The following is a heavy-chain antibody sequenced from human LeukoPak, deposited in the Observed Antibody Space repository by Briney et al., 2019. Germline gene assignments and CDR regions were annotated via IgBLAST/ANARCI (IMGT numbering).Heavy chain of an antibody. D-gene: IGHD3-22*01. CDR3: ARGGSRYDN. J-gene: IGHJ4*02. Sequence: GGSLRLSCAASGFTFSSNWMSWVRQAPGKGLEWVANIKQEGSEKYYVDSVKGRFSISRDKAKNSLYLQMNSLRAEDTAMYYCARGGSRYDNWGQGTLVTVSS. CDR1: GFTFSSNW. V-gene: IGHV3-7*01. CDR2: IKQEGSEK.